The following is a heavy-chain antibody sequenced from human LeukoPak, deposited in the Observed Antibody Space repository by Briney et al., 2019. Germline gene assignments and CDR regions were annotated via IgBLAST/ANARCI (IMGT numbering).Heavy chain of an antibody. J-gene: IGHJ4*02. CDR2: ISYDGSNK. Sequence: PGTSLRLSCAASGFTFNSYAMHWVRQAPGKGLEWVTVISYDGSNKYYADSVKGRFTISRDNSKNTLYLQMNSLRAEDTAVYYCAKSVVVITFRFDDWGQGALVTVSS. CDR1: GFTFNSYA. V-gene: IGHV3-30-3*01. CDR3: AKSVVVITFRFDD. D-gene: IGHD2-15*01.